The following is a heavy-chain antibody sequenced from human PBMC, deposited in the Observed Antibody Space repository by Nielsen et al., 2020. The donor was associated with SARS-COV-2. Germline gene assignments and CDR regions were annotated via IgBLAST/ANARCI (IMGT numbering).Heavy chain of an antibody. J-gene: IGHJ4*02. Sequence: GESLKISCAASGFTFDDYAMHWVRQAPGKGLEWVSSISSSSSYIYYADSVKGRFTISRDNAKNSLYLQMNSLRAEDTAVYYCATARDYYGSGSYDYWGQGTLVTVSS. CDR2: ISSSSSYI. CDR1: GFTFDDYA. V-gene: IGHV3-21*01. D-gene: IGHD3-10*01. CDR3: ATARDYYGSGSYDY.